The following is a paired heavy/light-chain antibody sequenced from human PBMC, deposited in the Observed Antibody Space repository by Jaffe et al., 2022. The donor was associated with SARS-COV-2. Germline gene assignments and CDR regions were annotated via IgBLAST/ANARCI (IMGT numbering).Heavy chain of an antibody. CDR2: INNDGSER. Sequence: EVQLVESGGGLVQPGGSLRLSCAASGFTFSSLWMGWVRQAPGKGLEWVANINNDGSERTYVDSVKGRFTISRDNAKNSLYLQMSSLRAEDTALYYCARWGVIAGLDFWGQGTLVTVFS. CDR3: ARWGVIAGLDF. D-gene: IGHD6-13*01. V-gene: IGHV3-7*03. CDR1: GFTFSSLW. J-gene: IGHJ4*02.
Light chain of an antibody. CDR1: SSDVGGYNF. CDR2: EVS. V-gene: IGLV2-8*01. Sequence: QSALTQPPSASGSPGQSVTISCTGTSSDVGGYNFVSWYQQHPGKAPKLMIYEVSKRSSGVPDRFSGSKSGNTASLTVSGLQADDEADYYCNSFAGSHTYVFGTGTKVTVL. CDR3: NSFAGSHTYV. J-gene: IGLJ1*01.